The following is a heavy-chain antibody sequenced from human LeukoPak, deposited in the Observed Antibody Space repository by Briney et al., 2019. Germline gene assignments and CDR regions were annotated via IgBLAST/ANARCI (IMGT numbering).Heavy chain of an antibody. D-gene: IGHD3-10*01. Sequence: PGGSLRLSCAASRFTFTRHAMSWVRQASGKGLEWVSTTGLESVHTLCADSVQGRFTVSRDNSRNTLDLQMDNLTVDDTAIYYCVRGDDIGKHPTRAYYFDIWGQGTLVSVSS. CDR3: VRGDDIGKHPTRAYYFDI. J-gene: IGHJ4*02. CDR2: TGLESVHT. V-gene: IGHV3-23*01. CDR1: RFTFTRHA.